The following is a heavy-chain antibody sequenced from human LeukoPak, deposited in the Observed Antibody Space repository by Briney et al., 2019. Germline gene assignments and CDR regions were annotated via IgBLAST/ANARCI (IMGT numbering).Heavy chain of an antibody. CDR2: INPSGGGT. CDR3: ARPRTGTGVTYYYYGMDI. D-gene: IGHD1-1*01. V-gene: IGHV1-2*02. Sequence: ASVKVSCKSSGYTFTGYYLHWVRQAPGQGLEWLGWINPSGGGTHYAQKFQGRVTVTRDTSISTAYMELDSLWSEDTALYYCARPRTGTGVTYYYYGMDIWGQGTTVTVSS. J-gene: IGHJ6*02. CDR1: GYTFTGYY.